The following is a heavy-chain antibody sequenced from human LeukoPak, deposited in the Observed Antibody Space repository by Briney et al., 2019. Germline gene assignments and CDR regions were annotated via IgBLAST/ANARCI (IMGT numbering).Heavy chain of an antibody. CDR2: MNPNSGNT. CDR3: AKRGSSGSSYYFDY. Sequence: ASVKVSCKASGYTFTSYDINWVRQATGQGLEWMGWMNPNSGNTGYAQKFQGRVTMTRNTSISTAYMELSSLRSEDTAVYYCAKRGSSGSSYYFDYWGQGTLVTVSS. J-gene: IGHJ4*02. CDR1: GYTFTSYD. V-gene: IGHV1-8*01. D-gene: IGHD3-22*01.